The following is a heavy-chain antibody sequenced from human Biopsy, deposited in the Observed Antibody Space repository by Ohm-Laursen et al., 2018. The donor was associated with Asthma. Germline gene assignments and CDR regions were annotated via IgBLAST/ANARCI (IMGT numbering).Heavy chain of an antibody. Sequence: RETLSLTCAVSGGSISSSNWWSWVRQPPGKGLEWIGEIYHSGSTNYNPSLKSRVTISVDKSKNQFSLKLSSVTAADTAVYYCARVPHYDILTGFTLRYYYGMDVWGQGTTVTVSS. CDR1: GGSISSSNW. D-gene: IGHD3-9*01. CDR3: ARVPHYDILTGFTLRYYYGMDV. J-gene: IGHJ6*02. CDR2: IYHSGST. V-gene: IGHV4-4*03.